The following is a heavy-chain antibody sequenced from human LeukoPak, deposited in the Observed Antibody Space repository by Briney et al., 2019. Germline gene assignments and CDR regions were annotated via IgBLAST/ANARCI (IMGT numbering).Heavy chain of an antibody. D-gene: IGHD6-19*01. J-gene: IGHJ4*02. CDR1: GGSISGGYY. CDR3: AREQWLDY. Sequence: SETLSLTCTVSGGSISGGYYWSWIRQHPGKGLEWIGHIYYGGSTYYNPSLKSRVTISLDTSKNQFPLKLSSVTAADTAVYYCAREQWLDYWGQGTLVTASS. CDR2: IYYGGST. V-gene: IGHV4-31*03.